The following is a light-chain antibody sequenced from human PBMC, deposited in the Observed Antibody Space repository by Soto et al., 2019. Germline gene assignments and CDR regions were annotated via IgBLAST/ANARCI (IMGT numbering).Light chain of an antibody. CDR3: SSYAGSNIVV. Sequence: QSALTQPPSASGSPGQSVTISCTGTSSDVGGYNLVSWYQQHPGKAPKLMIYEVSERPSGVPDRFSGSKSGNTASLTVSGLQAEDEADYYCSSYAGSNIVVFGGGTKVTVL. CDR2: EVS. CDR1: SSDVGGYNL. J-gene: IGLJ2*01. V-gene: IGLV2-8*01.